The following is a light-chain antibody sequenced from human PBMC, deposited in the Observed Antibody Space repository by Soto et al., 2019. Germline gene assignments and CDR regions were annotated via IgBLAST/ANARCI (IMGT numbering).Light chain of an antibody. CDR2: DAS. V-gene: IGKV1-5*01. CDR1: QTISTW. CDR3: QHYNSYSEA. Sequence: DIQVPQSPPTLAASVGDRVIITCRASQTISTWMAWYQQKPGKAPKLLVYDASTLQSGVPSRFSGSGSGTEFTLTISSLQPDDFATYYCQHYNSYSEAFGQGTKVDIK. J-gene: IGKJ1*01.